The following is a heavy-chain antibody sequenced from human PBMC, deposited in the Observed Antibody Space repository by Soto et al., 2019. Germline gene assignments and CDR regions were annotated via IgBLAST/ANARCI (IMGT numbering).Heavy chain of an antibody. CDR1: GGSISSYY. CDR3: ARDFPETTSDFWSGYYSDDAFDI. CDR2: IYTSGST. V-gene: IGHV4-4*07. J-gene: IGHJ3*02. D-gene: IGHD3-3*01. Sequence: TSETLSLTCTVSGGSISSYYWSWIRQPAGKGLEWIGRIYTSGSTNYNPSLKSRVTMSVDTSKNQFSLKLSSVTAADTAVYYCARDFPETTSDFWSGYYSDDAFDICGQGTMVTVSS.